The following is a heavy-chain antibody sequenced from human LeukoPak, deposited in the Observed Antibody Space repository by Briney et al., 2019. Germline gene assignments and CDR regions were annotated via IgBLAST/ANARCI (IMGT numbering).Heavy chain of an antibody. D-gene: IGHD3-3*01. J-gene: IGHJ5*02. CDR1: GYTFTSYG. CDR2: ISAYNGNT. V-gene: IGHV1-18*01. CDR3: ARIERFLEPNNVGFDP. Sequence: ASVKVSCKASGYTFTSYGISWVRQAPGQGLEWMGWISAYNGNTNYAQKLQGRVTMTTDTSTSTAYMELRSLRSDDTAVYYCARIERFLEPNNVGFDPWGQGTLDTVSS.